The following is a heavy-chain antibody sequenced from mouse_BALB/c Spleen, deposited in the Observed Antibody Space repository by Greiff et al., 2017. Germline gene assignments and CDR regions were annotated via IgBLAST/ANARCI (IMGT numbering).Heavy chain of an antibody. V-gene: IGHV5-12-2*01. Sequence: EVMLVESGGGLVQPGGSLKLSCAASGFTFSSYTMSWVRQTPEKRLEWVAYISNGGGSTYYPDTVKGRFTISRDNAKNTLYLQMSSLKSEDTAMYYCARQGIFTMITTDYAMDYWGQGTSVTVSS. D-gene: IGHD2-4*01. CDR1: GFTFSSYT. J-gene: IGHJ4*01. CDR3: ARQGIFTMITTDYAMDY. CDR2: ISNGGGST.